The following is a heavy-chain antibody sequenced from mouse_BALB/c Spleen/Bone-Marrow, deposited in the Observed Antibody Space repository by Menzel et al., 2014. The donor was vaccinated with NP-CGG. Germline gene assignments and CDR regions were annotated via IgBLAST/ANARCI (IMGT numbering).Heavy chain of an antibody. CDR2: ISDGGSYT. J-gene: IGHJ2*01. Sequence: EVNVVESGGGLVKPGGSLKLSCAASGFTFSDYYMYWVRQTPEKRLEWVATISDGGSYTYYPDSVKGRFTISRDNAKNNLYLQMSSLKSEDTAMCYCARGSSYFDYWGQGTTLTVSS. CDR1: GFTFSDYY. CDR3: ARGSSYFDY. V-gene: IGHV5-4*02. D-gene: IGHD1-1*01.